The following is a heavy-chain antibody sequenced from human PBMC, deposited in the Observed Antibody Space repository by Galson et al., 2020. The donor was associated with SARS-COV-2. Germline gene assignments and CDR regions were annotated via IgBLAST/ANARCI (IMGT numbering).Heavy chain of an antibody. V-gene: IGHV3-72*01. CDR1: GFTFSDHY. CDR2: TRNKANSYTT. CDR3: AREWGKGGTTDYYYGLDV. J-gene: IGHJ6*02. Sequence: TGESLRLSCAASGFTFSDHYMDWVRQAPGKGLEWVGRTRNKANSYTTEYAASVKGRFTISRDDSKNSLYLQMNSLKTEDTAVYYCAREWGKGGTTDYYYGLDVWGQGTTVTVSS. D-gene: IGHD1-7*01.